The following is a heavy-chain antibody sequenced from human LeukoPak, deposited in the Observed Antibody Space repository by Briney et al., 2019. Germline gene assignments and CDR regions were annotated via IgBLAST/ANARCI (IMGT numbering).Heavy chain of an antibody. Sequence: SETLSLTCTVSGGSISSYYWSWIRQPPGKGLEWIGYIYYSGSTSYNPSLKSRVTISVDTSKNQFSLKLSSVTAADTAVYYCARAVVVVAAPGWFDPWGQGTLVTVSS. D-gene: IGHD2-15*01. J-gene: IGHJ5*02. CDR3: ARAVVVVAAPGWFDP. CDR1: GGSISSYY. CDR2: IYYSGST. V-gene: IGHV4-59*01.